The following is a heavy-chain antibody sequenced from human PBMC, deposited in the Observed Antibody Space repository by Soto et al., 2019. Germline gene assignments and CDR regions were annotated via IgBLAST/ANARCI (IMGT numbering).Heavy chain of an antibody. D-gene: IGHD3-22*01. CDR1: GGTFSSYA. V-gene: IGHV1-69*13. J-gene: IGHJ4*02. CDR2: IIPIFGTA. Sequence: SVKVSCKASGGTFSSYAISWVRQAPGQGLEWMGGIIPIFGTANYAQKFQGRVTITADESTSTAYMEMSSLRSEDTAVYYCARATRETYYYDSSGYSHFEYWGQGTLVTVSS. CDR3: ARATRETYYYDSSGYSHFEY.